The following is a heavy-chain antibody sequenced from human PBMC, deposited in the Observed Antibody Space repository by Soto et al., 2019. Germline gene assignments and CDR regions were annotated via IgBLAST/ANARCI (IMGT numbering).Heavy chain of an antibody. CDR1: GGSFSGYY. D-gene: IGHD5-18*01. CDR2: INHSGST. J-gene: IGHJ4*02. V-gene: IGHV4-34*01. CDR3: ARDRGGYSYGRDY. Sequence: QVQLQQWGAGLLKPSETLSLTCAVYGGSFSGYYWSWIRQPPGKGLEWIGEINHSGSTNYTPSLKSRVTISVDTSKNQFSLKLSSVTAADTAVYYCARDRGGYSYGRDYWGQGTLVTVSS.